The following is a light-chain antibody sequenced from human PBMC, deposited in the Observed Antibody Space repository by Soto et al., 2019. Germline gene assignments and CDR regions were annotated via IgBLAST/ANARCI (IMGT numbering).Light chain of an antibody. V-gene: IGLV1-44*01. J-gene: IGLJ3*02. CDR3: AAWEDSLDGGV. CDR2: SNN. Sequence: QAVVTQPPSAYGTPGQRVTISCSGSRYNIGRNTVNWYQQLPGTAPKLLSYSNNQRPSGVPDRFSGSKSGTSASLAISGLPSDDEADYYCAAWEDSLDGGVVGGGTKLTAL. CDR1: RYNIGRNT.